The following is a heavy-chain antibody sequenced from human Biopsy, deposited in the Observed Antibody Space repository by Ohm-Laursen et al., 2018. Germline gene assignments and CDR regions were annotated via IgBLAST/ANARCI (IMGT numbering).Heavy chain of an antibody. CDR1: GFTFSSYW. CDR3: GRGQTVAPGYYGMDV. D-gene: IGHD4-17*01. Sequence: GSLRLSCTASGFTFSSYWMHWVRQAPGKGLVWVARINSDGSYTTNVDSVKGRFTISRDNARNSLYLQMNSLRAEDTAVYYCGRGQTVAPGYYGMDVWGQGTTVTVSS. V-gene: IGHV3-74*03. CDR2: INSDGSYT. J-gene: IGHJ6*02.